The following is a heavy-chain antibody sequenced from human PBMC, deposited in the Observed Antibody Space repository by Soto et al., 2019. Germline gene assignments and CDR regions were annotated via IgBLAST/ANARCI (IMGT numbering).Heavy chain of an antibody. D-gene: IGHD6-19*01. CDR1: GFTFSSYS. J-gene: IGHJ3*02. CDR3: AKGEGWYLAFDI. CDR2: ISSSSSTT. Sequence: GGSLRLSCAASGFTFSSYSMNWVRQAPGKGLEWVSYISSSSSTTYYADSVKGRFTISRDNSKNTLSLQMNSLRAEDTAVYYCAKGEGWYLAFDIWGQGTMVTVSS. V-gene: IGHV3-48*01.